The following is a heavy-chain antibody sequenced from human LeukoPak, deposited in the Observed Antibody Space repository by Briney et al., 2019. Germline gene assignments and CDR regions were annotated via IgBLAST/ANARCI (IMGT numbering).Heavy chain of an antibody. CDR2: IRYDGSNK. CDR3: ATLPYYYDSSGSYYFDY. Sequence: PGGSLRLSCAASGFIFNSYGMHWARQAPGKGLEWVAFIRYDGSNKYYADSVKGRFTISRDNSKNTLYLQMNSLRVEDTAVYYCATLPYYYDSSGSYYFDYWGQGTLVTVSS. CDR1: GFIFNSYG. D-gene: IGHD3-22*01. J-gene: IGHJ4*02. V-gene: IGHV3-30*02.